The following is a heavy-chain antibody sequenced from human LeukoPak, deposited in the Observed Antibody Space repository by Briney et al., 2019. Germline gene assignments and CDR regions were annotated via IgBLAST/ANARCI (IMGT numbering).Heavy chain of an antibody. CDR3: AKDMAVAGAWLPLDY. J-gene: IGHJ4*02. CDR1: GFSFSSYS. CDR2: ISSSGGNT. V-gene: IGHV3-23*01. D-gene: IGHD5-12*01. Sequence: GGSLRLSCAASGFSFSSYSMSWVRQAPGKGLERVSSISSSGGNTYYPDSVKGRFTISRDNSKNTVYLQMNSLRAEDTAVYYCAKDMAVAGAWLPLDYWGQGTLVTVSS.